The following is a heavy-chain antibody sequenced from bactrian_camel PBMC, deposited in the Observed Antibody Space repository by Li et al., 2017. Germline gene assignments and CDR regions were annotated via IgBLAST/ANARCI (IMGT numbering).Heavy chain of an antibody. D-gene: IGHD3*01. CDR3: AASAGRCPWQRWSVSSAYDY. Sequence: VQLVESGGGSVQAGGSLRLSCVVSGSGPNTARMAWFRQPPGKEREEVATVFRGGSSTYYASFVKGRFTISQDSAGTTLFLQMNSLKPEDTAMYYCAASAGRCPWQRWSVSSAYDYWGQGTQVTVS. J-gene: IGHJ4*01. V-gene: IGHV3S31*01. CDR2: VFRGGSST. CDR1: GSGPNTAR.